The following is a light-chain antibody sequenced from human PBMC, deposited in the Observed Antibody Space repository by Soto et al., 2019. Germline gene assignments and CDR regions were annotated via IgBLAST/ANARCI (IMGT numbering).Light chain of an antibody. CDR1: QSVSSSY. CDR3: QPYGSSPSTWT. Sequence: EMVLTQSPGTLSLSPGERATLSCRASQSVSSSYLAWYQQKPGQAPRLLIYGAPSRATGIPDRFSGSGSGTYFARTIGSLEYEDFAMYYCQPYGSSPSTWTFGQGTKVEIK. J-gene: IGKJ1*01. V-gene: IGKV3-20*01. CDR2: GAP.